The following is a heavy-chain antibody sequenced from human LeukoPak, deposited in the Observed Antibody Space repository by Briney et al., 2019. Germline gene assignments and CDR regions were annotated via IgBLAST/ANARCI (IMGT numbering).Heavy chain of an antibody. J-gene: IGHJ4*02. CDR3: AKDSGNYAKYYFDY. CDR1: GFTFSTYA. D-gene: IGHD1-26*01. V-gene: IGHV3-30*04. CDR2: ISYDGRDK. Sequence: GGSLRLSCAASGFTFSTYAMHWVRQAPGKGLEWVAVISYDGRDKKYADSVKGRFTISRGNSKNTLYLQMNSLRVEDTAVYYCAKDSGNYAKYYFDYWGQGTLVTVSS.